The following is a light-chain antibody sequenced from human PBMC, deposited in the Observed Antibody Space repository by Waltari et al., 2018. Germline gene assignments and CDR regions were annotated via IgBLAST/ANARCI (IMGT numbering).Light chain of an antibody. V-gene: IGLV2-14*03. CDR3: SSYTSSRTYV. J-gene: IGLJ1*01. CDR1: SSDIGAYNP. CDR2: DVS. Sequence: QSALSQPASVSGSPGQSITIPCTGTSSDIGAYNPVSWYQQHPGEAPKLMFYDVSNRPSGVSPRFSASKSGNTASLTISGLQAEDEADFYCSSYTSSRTYVFGTGTKVTVL.